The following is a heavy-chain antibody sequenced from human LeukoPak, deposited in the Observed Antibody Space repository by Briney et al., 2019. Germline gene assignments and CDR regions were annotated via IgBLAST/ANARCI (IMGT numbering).Heavy chain of an antibody. J-gene: IGHJ5*02. D-gene: IGHD1-26*01. CDR2: INRDGSRI. CDR1: GFTLSKYW. CDR3: VRDFVGPDDL. Sequence: GGSLRLSCGDSGFTLSKYWMHWVRQVPGKGLTWVSRINRDGSRIDHAGSVKGRFIISRDNAKNTLYLQMNSLRPEDTAVYYCVRDFVGPDDLWGQGTLVTVSS. V-gene: IGHV3-74*01.